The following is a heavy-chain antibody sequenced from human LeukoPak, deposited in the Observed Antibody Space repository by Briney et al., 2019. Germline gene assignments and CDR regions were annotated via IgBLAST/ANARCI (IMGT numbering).Heavy chain of an antibody. CDR1: GYTFTSYG. Sequence: ASVKVSCKASGYTFTSYGISWVRQAPGQGLEWMGWISAYNGNTNYAQKLQGRVSMTTDTSTSTAYLELRSLRSDDTAVYYCARTPPGWSFDYWGQGTLVTVSS. J-gene: IGHJ4*02. CDR3: ARTPPGWSFDY. V-gene: IGHV1-18*01. CDR2: ISAYNGNT. D-gene: IGHD6-19*01.